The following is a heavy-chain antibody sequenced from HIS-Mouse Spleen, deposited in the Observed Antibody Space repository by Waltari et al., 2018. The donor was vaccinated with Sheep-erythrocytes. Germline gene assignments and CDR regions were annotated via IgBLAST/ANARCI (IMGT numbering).Heavy chain of an antibody. V-gene: IGHV3-30*18. J-gene: IGHJ3*02. CDR1: GFTFSSYG. Sequence: AASGFTFSSYGMHWVRQAPGNGLEWVAVISYDGSNKYYADSVKGRFTISRENSKNTLCLQMNSLRAEDTAVYYCAKDPANWDAFDIWGQGTMVTVSS. D-gene: IGHD7-27*01. CDR3: AKDPANWDAFDI. CDR2: ISYDGSNK.